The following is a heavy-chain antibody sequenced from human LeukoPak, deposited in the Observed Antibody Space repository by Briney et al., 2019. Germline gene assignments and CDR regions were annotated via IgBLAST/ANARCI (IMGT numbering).Heavy chain of an antibody. CDR2: ISSSSSYI. CDR3: ASRNDGSLTGPLDDY. D-gene: IGHD3-9*01. V-gene: IGHV3-21*01. Sequence: GGSLRLSCAASGFTFSSYSMNWVRQAPGKGLEWVSSISSSSSYIYYADSVKGRFTISRDNAKNSLYLQMNSLRAEDTAVYYRASRNDGSLTGPLDDYWGQGTLVTVSS. J-gene: IGHJ4*02. CDR1: GFTFSSYS.